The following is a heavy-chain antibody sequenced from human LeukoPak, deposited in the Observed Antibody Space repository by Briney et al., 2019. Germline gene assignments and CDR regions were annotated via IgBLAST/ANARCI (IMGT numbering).Heavy chain of an antibody. D-gene: IGHD3-3*01. Sequence: SETLSLTCAVSGGSISSSNWWSWVRQPPGKGLEWIGEINHSGSTNYNPSLKSRVTISVDTSKNQFSLKLSSVTAADTAVYYCARGRTYYDFWSGYKAFDYWGQGTLVTVSS. V-gene: IGHV4-4*02. J-gene: IGHJ4*02. CDR2: INHSGST. CDR1: GGSISSSNW. CDR3: ARGRTYYDFWSGYKAFDY.